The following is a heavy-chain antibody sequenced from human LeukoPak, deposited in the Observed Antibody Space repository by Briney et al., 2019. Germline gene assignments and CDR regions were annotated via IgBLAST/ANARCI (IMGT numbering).Heavy chain of an antibody. D-gene: IGHD3-10*01. Sequence: SGTLSLTCAVSGGSISSSNWWSWVRQPPGKGLEWIGEIYHSGSTNYNPSLKSRVTISVDTSKNQFSLKLSSVTAADTAVYYCARIVTYYYGSGSLSYYYYYYYMDVWGKGTTVTISS. CDR1: GGSISSSNW. J-gene: IGHJ6*03. V-gene: IGHV4-4*02. CDR2: IYHSGST. CDR3: ARIVTYYYGSGSLSYYYYYYYMDV.